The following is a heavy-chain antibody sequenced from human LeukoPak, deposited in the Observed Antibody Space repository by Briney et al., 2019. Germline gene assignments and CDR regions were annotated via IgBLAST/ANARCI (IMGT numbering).Heavy chain of an antibody. CDR2: ISYDGRVT. D-gene: IGHD3-10*01. CDR1: GFTFSSYP. V-gene: IGHV3-30*04. Sequence: GGSLRLSCAASGFTFSSYPMHWVRQAPGKGLEWVAVISYDGRVTIHADSVKGRFTISRGQSKNTLYLEMNSLRPEDTAVYYCARDLFRGAPDYFDYWGQGTLVTVSS. CDR3: ARDLFRGAPDYFDY. J-gene: IGHJ4*02.